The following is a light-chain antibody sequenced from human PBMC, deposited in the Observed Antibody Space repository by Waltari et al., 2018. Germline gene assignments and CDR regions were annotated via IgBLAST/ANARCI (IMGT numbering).Light chain of an antibody. Sequence: DIQMTQSPSSLSASVGDRVTITCRASQGISTWLAWYQLKPGNVPKSLIHSASTLQNGVPERFSGSGSGTDFTLTISSLQPEDFATYYCQQYNSYPRTFGQGTKVEVK. CDR3: QQYNSYPRT. V-gene: IGKV1D-16*01. CDR1: QGISTW. J-gene: IGKJ1*01. CDR2: SAS.